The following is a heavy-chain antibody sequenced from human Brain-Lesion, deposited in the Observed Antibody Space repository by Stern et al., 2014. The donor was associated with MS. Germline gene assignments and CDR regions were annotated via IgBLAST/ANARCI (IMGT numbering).Heavy chain of an antibody. J-gene: IGHJ4*02. Sequence: QVQLVQSGPGLVKPSQTLPLTCTVSGGSINSGGYYWSWIRQYPGKGLEWIGYIYYTGSAYYDPSLKSRLSMSIDTSKNQFSLNLNSVTAADTAVYYCARGARCSDSSGYYFYFDYWGQGTLVTVSS. D-gene: IGHD3-22*01. CDR3: ARGARCSDSSGYYFYFDY. CDR2: IYYTGSA. V-gene: IGHV4-31*03. CDR1: GGSINSGGYY.